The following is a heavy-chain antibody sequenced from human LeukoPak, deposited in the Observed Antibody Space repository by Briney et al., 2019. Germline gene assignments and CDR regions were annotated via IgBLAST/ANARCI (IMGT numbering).Heavy chain of an antibody. D-gene: IGHD3-10*01. Sequence: SETLSLTCAVYGGSFSAYYWTWIRQPPGKGLEWIGEINHSGSTNYNPSLKSRVTISGDTSKNQFSLKPSSVTAADTAVYYCAQTNNYYGSGTYDYWGQGTLVTVSS. CDR1: GGSFSAYY. CDR2: INHSGST. V-gene: IGHV4-34*01. CDR3: AQTNNYYGSGTYDY. J-gene: IGHJ4*02.